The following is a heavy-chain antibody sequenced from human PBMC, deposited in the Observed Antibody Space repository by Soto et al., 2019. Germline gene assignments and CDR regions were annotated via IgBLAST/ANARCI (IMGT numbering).Heavy chain of an antibody. V-gene: IGHV6-1*01. CDR2: TYYRSNWRH. CDR1: GASVSSNTAA. CDR3: ARGVAGTGFDL. Sequence: PWPARSLGCDISGASVSSNTAARTWRRTSLSRWLEWLGRTYYRSNWRHDYAVSVKSRITVNPDTSKNHFSLQLNSVTPDDTAVYYCARGVAGTGFDLWGQGTLVTVSS. J-gene: IGHJ4*02. D-gene: IGHD6-19*01.